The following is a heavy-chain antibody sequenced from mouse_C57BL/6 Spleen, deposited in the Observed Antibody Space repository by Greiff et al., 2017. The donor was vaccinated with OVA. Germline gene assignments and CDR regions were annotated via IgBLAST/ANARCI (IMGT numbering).Heavy chain of an antibody. CDR1: GYTFTNYW. CDR3: ARSSYDYDGVDY. V-gene: IGHV1-63*01. J-gene: IGHJ2*01. CDR2: IYTGGGST. Sequence: VQLQQSGAELVRPGTSVKMSCKASGYTFTNYWIGWAKQRPGHGLEWIGDIYTGGGSTNYNEQFTGKATLNADKSSITAYMQCSSLTSEDSAIYYCARSSYDYDGVDYWGQGTTLTVSS. D-gene: IGHD2-4*01.